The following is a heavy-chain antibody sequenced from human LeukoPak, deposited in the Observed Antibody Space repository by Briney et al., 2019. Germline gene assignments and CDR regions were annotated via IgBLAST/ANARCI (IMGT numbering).Heavy chain of an antibody. CDR1: GGSISSGSYY. Sequence: SETLSLTCTVSGGSISSGSYYWSWIRQPAGKGLEWIGRIYTSGSTNYNPSLKSRVTISVDTSKNQFSLKLSSVTAADTAVYYCARGGSASAPTSNF. V-gene: IGHV4-61*02. CDR3: ARGGSASAPTSNF. J-gene: IGHJ1*01. CDR2: IYTSGST. D-gene: IGHD3-10*01.